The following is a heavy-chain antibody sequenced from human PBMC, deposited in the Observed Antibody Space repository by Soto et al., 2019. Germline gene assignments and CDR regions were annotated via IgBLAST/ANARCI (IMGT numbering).Heavy chain of an antibody. V-gene: IGHV3-30*18. J-gene: IGHJ4*02. Sequence: GGSQRLSCAAAEFNFRGYCMHWVRKAPGKGLEWVAVISYDGSNKYYADSVKGRFTISRDNSKNTLYLQMNSLRAEDTAVYYCAKDPDNYVEMATKPRPYYFDYWGQGTLVTVSS. CDR1: EFNFRGYC. CDR2: ISYDGSNK. D-gene: IGHD3-16*01. CDR3: AKDPDNYVEMATKPRPYYFDY.